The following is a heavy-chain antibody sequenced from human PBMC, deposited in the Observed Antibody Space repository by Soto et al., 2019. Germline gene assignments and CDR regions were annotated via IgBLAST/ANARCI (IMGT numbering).Heavy chain of an antibody. V-gene: IGHV3-23*01. Sequence: EVQLLESGGGLVQPGGSLRLSCAASGFTFSSYAMSWVRQAPGKGLEWVSAISGSGGSTYYADSVKGRFTISRDNSKNTLYLQMISLRAEDTAVYYWAKGINVDIVATTWYWGQGTLVTVSS. CDR3: AKGINVDIVATTWY. D-gene: IGHD5-12*01. CDR1: GFTFSSYA. J-gene: IGHJ4*02. CDR2: ISGSGGST.